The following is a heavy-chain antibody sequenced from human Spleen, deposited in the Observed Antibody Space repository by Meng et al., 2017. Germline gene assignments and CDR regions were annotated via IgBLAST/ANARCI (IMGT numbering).Heavy chain of an antibody. CDR3: AKDRDDFDSGSFYYRPPHN. CDR2: INTYNGNT. CDR1: GYTFTNYA. D-gene: IGHD3-22*01. V-gene: IGHV1-18*01. J-gene: IGHJ4*02. Sequence: ASVKVSCKASGYTFTNYAIAWLRQAPGQGLEWMGWINTYNGNTHYIQKLQGRVTMTTDTSTNTAYMELRSLRSDDTAVYYCAKDRDDFDSGSFYYRPPHNWGQGTLVTVSS.